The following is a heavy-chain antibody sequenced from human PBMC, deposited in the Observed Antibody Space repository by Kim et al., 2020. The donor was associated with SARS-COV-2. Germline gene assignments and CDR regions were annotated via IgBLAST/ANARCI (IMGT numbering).Heavy chain of an antibody. CDR3: ARANGYGSGSYYNDRVYYYYSGMDV. D-gene: IGHD3-10*01. Sequence: SETLSLTCTVSGGSISSGGYYWSWIRQHPGKGLEWIGYIYYSGSTYYNPSLKSRVTISVDTSKNQFSLKLSSVTAADTAVYYCARANGYGSGSYYNDRVYYYYSGMDVWGQGTTVTVSS. CDR2: IYYSGST. J-gene: IGHJ6*02. V-gene: IGHV4-31*03. CDR1: GGSISSGGYY.